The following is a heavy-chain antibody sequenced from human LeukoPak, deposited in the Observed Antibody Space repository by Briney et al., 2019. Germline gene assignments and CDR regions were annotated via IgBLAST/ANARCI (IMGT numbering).Heavy chain of an antibody. CDR3: AREWDYHSSGYYYYY. D-gene: IGHD3-22*01. J-gene: IGHJ4*02. CDR1: GGTFNSYT. CDR2: IIPIFGTA. Sequence: SVNVSCKASGGTFNSYTISWVRQAPGQGLEWMGGIIPIFGTANYAQNFQSRVTITADESTSTAYMELSSLRSEDTAVYYCAREWDYHSSGYYYYYWGQGTLVTVSS. V-gene: IGHV1-69*13.